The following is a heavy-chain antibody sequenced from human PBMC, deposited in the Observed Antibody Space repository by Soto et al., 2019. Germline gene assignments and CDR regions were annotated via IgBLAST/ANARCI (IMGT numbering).Heavy chain of an antibody. Sequence: QVQLVQSGAEVKKPGSSVKVSCKASGGTFSSYTFSWVRQAPGQGLEWMGGIVPLFGTTNDAKIFQCRVTISADESTSTVYMELSSLRSGDSAMYYCATDSDVTSTRPRGACDIWGQGTVITVSS. J-gene: IGHJ3*02. CDR2: IVPLFGTT. V-gene: IGHV1-69*01. CDR1: GGTFSSYT. CDR3: ATDSDVTSTRPRGACDI. D-gene: IGHD6-6*01.